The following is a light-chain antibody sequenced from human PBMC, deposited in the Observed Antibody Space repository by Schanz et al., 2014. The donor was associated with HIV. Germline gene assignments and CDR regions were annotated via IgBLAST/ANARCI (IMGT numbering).Light chain of an antibody. J-gene: IGKJ2*01. CDR3: QQYGSSYT. CDR2: DTS. CDR1: QSVSSY. Sequence: EIVLTQSPATLSLSPGERATLSCRASQSVSSYLAWHQQKPGQAPRLLIYDTSNRATGIPDRFSGSGSGTDFTLTISRLEPEDFEVYYCQQYGSSYTFGQGTKLEIK. V-gene: IGKV3-20*01.